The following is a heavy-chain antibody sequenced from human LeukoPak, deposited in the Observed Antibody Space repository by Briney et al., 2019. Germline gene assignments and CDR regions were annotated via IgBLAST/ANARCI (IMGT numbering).Heavy chain of an antibody. Sequence: GASVKVSCKPSGYTFSDYYIHWVRQAPGQGLEWMGWINPNSGGTNYAQKFQGRVTMTRDTSISTAYMELSRLRSDDTAVYYCARRQPRPGIAVAALDYWGQGTLVTVSS. V-gene: IGHV1-2*02. CDR3: ARRQPRPGIAVAALDY. D-gene: IGHD6-19*01. CDR1: GYTFSDYY. CDR2: INPNSGGT. J-gene: IGHJ4*02.